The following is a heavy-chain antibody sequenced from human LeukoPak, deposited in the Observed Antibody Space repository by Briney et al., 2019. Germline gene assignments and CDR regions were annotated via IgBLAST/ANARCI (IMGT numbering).Heavy chain of an antibody. J-gene: IGHJ4*02. CDR1: GYTFTSYD. CDR3: ARGDLGRAGIDY. V-gene: IGHV1-8*01. CDR2: MNPNSGNT. Sequence: ASVKVPCKASGYTFTSYDFNWVRQATGQGLEWMGWMNPNSGNTGYAQKFQGRVTMTRNTSISTAYMELSSLRSEDTAVYYCARGDLGRAGIDYWGQGTLVTVSS.